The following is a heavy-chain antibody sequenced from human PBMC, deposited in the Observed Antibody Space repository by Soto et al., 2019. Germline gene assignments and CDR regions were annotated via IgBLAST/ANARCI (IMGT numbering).Heavy chain of an antibody. Sequence: HPGGSLRLSCAASGFTFSNFAMNWVRQAPGKGLEWVSGISASGASTTYADSVKGRFTISRDNSKNTLYLQMNSLRAEDTGVYYCAKESSASRVSYYYAMDVWGPGSLVTVSS. D-gene: IGHD3-10*01. J-gene: IGHJ6*02. CDR1: GFTFSNFA. CDR3: AKESSASRVSYYYAMDV. V-gene: IGHV3-23*01. CDR2: ISASGAST.